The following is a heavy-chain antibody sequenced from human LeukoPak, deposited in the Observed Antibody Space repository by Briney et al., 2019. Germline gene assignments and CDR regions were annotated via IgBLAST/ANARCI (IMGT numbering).Heavy chain of an antibody. D-gene: IGHD6-13*01. CDR2: INPNSGGT. CDR3: ARVWGIAAAGTDY. J-gene: IGHJ4*02. CDR1: GYTFTGYY. Sequence: ASVKVSCKASGYTFTGYYMHWVRQAPGQGLEWMGWINPNSGGTNYAQKFQGRVTMTRDTSISTAYMELSRLRSDDTAVYYCARVWGIAAAGTDYWGQGTLVTVSS. V-gene: IGHV1-2*02.